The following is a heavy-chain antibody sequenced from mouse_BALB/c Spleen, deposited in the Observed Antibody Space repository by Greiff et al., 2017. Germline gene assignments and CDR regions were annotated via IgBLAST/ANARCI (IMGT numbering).Heavy chain of an antibody. D-gene: IGHD1-2*01. CDR3: ARRGITTAVGYYDMDY. CDR1: GFTFSSFG. CDR2: ISSGSSTI. J-gene: IGHJ4*01. V-gene: IGHV5-17*02. Sequence: EVMLVESGGGLVQPGGSRKLSCAASGFTFSSFGMHWVRQAPEKGLEWVAYISSGSSTIYYADTVKGRFTISRDNPKNTLFLQMTSLRSEDTAMYYCARRGITTAVGYYDMDYWGQGTSVTVSS.